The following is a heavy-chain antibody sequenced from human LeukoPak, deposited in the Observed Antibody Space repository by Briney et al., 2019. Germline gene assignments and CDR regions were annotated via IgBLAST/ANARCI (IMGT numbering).Heavy chain of an antibody. Sequence: PGGSLRLSCAVSGFTFGIYAMTWVRQAPGKGLEWVSAISGSGHNTYYADSVKGRFTISRDNSKNTLYLQMNSLRAEDTAIYYCAKRNCGGDCLSWFDPWGQGTLVTVSS. J-gene: IGHJ5*02. V-gene: IGHV3-23*01. CDR3: AKRNCGGDCLSWFDP. CDR2: ISGSGHNT. D-gene: IGHD2-21*02. CDR1: GFTFGIYA.